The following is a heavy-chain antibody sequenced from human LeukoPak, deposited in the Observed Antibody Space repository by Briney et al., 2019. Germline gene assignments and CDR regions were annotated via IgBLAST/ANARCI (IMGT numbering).Heavy chain of an antibody. CDR3: AREEVTMYYFDS. CDR1: GFTFSSYW. V-gene: IGHV3-74*01. Sequence: GGSLRLSCAAPGFTFSSYWMHWVRQAPGKGRVWVSRINSDGSSISYADSVKGRFTISRDNAKNTLYLQMNRLRAEDTAVYYCAREEVTMYYFDSRGEGTLVTVSS. CDR2: INSDGSSI. J-gene: IGHJ4*02. D-gene: IGHD2-21*02.